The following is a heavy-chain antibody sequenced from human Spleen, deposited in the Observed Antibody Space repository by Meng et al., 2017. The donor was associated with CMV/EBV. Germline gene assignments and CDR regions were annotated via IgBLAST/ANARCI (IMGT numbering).Heavy chain of an antibody. CDR3: ARDNGYPFMDS. V-gene: IGHV1-2*02. Sequence: SCKASGYTFTDYYIHWVRQAPGQGLEWMGWINPNNGGTKYAEKFHGRVTMTRDTSIHSALMELSSLTSDDTAVYYCARDNGYPFMDSWGQGTLVTVSS. CDR1: GYTFTDYY. J-gene: IGHJ4*02. CDR2: INPNNGGT. D-gene: IGHD5-18*01.